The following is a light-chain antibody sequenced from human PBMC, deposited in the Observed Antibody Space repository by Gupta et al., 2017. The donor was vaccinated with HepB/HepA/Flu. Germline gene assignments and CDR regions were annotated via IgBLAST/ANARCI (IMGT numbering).Light chain of an antibody. V-gene: IGLV4-60*03. CDR3: ETWDSNIRV. CDR1: RGYSHYS. Sequence: QLMVTQSSSASPSLGSSVTLTCTLSRGYSHYSIGWHQQQPGKAPRFLMKIESSGRYNTGSRLPDRFSGSSSGAAHYLTISNLSSEDEADYYCETWDSNIRVFGGGTKLTVL. J-gene: IGLJ2*01. CDR2: IESSGRY.